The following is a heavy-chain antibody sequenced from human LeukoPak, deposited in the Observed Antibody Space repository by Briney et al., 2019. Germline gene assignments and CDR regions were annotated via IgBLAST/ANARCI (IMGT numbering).Heavy chain of an antibody. CDR1: GDSINSRSYY. CDR2: IYYSGST. D-gene: IGHD3-22*01. CDR3: ARTPLYYYDSSGYSRWGHDY. J-gene: IGHJ4*02. V-gene: IGHV4-39*01. Sequence: SETLSLTCTVSGDSINSRSYYWGWIRQSPGKGLEWIGNIYYSGSTYYTPSLKSRVTISIDTSKNQFSLRLSSVTAADTAVYYCARTPLYYYDSSGYSRWGHDYWGQGTLVIVSS.